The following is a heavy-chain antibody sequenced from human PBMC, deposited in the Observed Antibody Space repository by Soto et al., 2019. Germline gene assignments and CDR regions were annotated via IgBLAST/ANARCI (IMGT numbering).Heavy chain of an antibody. Sequence: SETLSLTCTVSGGSISSYYWSWIRQPPGKGLEWIGYIYYSGSTNYNPSLKSRVTISVDTSKNQFSLKLSSVTAADTAVYYCARVVVVAALPGFRYFDYWGQGTLVTVS. D-gene: IGHD2-15*01. CDR1: GGSISSYY. CDR3: ARVVVVAALPGFRYFDY. J-gene: IGHJ4*02. V-gene: IGHV4-59*01. CDR2: IYYSGST.